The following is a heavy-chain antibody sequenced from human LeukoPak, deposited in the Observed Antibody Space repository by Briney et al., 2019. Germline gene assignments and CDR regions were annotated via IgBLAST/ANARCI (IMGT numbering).Heavy chain of an antibody. CDR1: GYTFTSYG. Sequence: ASVKVTCKASGYTFTSYGFSWVRKTPGQGLVWMEWISAYNGNTNYAQELQGRVTMTTDTSTSTAYMELRSLRSDDTAVYYCARDRQGGPRPIDYWGQGTLVTVSS. CDR3: ARDRQGGPRPIDY. J-gene: IGHJ4*02. D-gene: IGHD3-16*01. CDR2: ISAYNGNT. V-gene: IGHV1-18*01.